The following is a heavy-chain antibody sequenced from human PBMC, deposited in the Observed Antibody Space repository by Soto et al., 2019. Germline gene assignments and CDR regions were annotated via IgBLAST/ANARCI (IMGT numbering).Heavy chain of an antibody. Sequence: QVQLVQSGAEVKKPGSSVKVSCKASGGTFSSYAISWVRQAPGQGLEWMGGIIPISDTTNYAHKFQGRVTIPADESTSTAYMELSSLRSEDTAVYYCARSQGSSTSLEIYYYYYYGMDVWGQGTTVTVSS. CDR3: ARSQGSSTSLEIYYYYYYGMDV. V-gene: IGHV1-69*01. CDR2: IIPISDTT. J-gene: IGHJ6*02. CDR1: GGTFSSYA. D-gene: IGHD2-2*01.